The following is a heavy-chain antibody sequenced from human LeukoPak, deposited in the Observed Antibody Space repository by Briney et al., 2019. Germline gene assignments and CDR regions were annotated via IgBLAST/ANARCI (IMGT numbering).Heavy chain of an antibody. J-gene: IGHJ4*02. CDR2: ISAYNGNT. CDR1: GYTFTNFG. V-gene: IGHV1-18*01. D-gene: IGHD4-17*01. Sequence: GASVKVSCKASGYTFTNFGISWVRQAPGQGLEWMGWISAYNGNTNYAQRLQGRVTMTTDTSTSTAYMELRSLRSDDTAVYYCARDRDYGDYNTQDLFVYWGQGTLSPSPQ. CDR3: ARDRDYGDYNTQDLFVY.